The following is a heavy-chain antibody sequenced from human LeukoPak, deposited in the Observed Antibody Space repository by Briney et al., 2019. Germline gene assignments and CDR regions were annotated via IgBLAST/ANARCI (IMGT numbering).Heavy chain of an antibody. CDR1: GYTFTSYG. Sequence: ASVKVSCEASGYTFTSYGISWVRQAPGQGPEWMGWISAYNGNTNYAQKLQGRVTMTTDTSTSTAYMELRSLRSDDTAVYYCASGELLPDGYYYYGMDVWGQGTTVTVSS. V-gene: IGHV1-18*01. CDR2: ISAYNGNT. J-gene: IGHJ6*02. CDR3: ASGELLPDGYYYYGMDV. D-gene: IGHD1-26*01.